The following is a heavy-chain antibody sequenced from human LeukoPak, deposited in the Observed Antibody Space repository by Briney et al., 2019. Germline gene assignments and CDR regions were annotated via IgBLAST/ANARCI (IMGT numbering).Heavy chain of an antibody. CDR1: GFTFSSDA. V-gene: IGHV3-23*01. CDR3: AKGYYDYVWGSYYFDY. J-gene: IGHJ4*02. Sequence: GGSLRLSCAASGFTFSSDAMSWVPQAPGKGLEWVSATSGSGGSTSYAGSVKGRFTISRDNSRDTLYLQMNSLRAEDTAVYYCAKGYYDYVWGSYYFDYWGQGTLVTVSS. CDR2: TSGSGGST. D-gene: IGHD3-16*01.